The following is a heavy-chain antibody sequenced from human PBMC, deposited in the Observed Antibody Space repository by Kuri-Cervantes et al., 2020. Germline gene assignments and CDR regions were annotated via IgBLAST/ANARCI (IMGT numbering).Heavy chain of an antibody. CDR2: ISTSSRTI. CDR1: GFTFSIYS. V-gene: IGHV3-48*01. CDR3: ARVADSTGYWG. J-gene: IGHJ4*02. D-gene: IGHD3-22*01. Sequence: GESLKISCAASGFTFSIYSMTWVRQAPGKGLEWLSYISTSSRTIYYAGSPKGRFTISRDNAKNSLYLQMNSLRAEDTAVYYCARVADSTGYWGWGQGTLVTVSS.